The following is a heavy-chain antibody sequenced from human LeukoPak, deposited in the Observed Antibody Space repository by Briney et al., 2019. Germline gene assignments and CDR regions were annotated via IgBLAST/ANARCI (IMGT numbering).Heavy chain of an antibody. J-gene: IGHJ3*02. CDR3: ASSGYNFGNAFDI. Sequence: GGSLRLSCAASGFTFSSYSMNWVRQAPGKGLEWVSYISSSSSTIYYADSVKGRFTISRDNARNSLSLQMNSLRAEDTAVYYCASSGYNFGNAFDIWGQGTMVTVSS. CDR1: GFTFSSYS. D-gene: IGHD5-12*01. CDR2: ISSSSSTI. V-gene: IGHV3-48*04.